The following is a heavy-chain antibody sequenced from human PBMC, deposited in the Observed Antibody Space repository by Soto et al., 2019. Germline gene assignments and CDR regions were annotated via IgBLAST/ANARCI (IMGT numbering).Heavy chain of an antibody. Sequence: SETLSLTCAVSGGSISSGNWWGWVRQPPGKGLEWIGEIYHSGSTNYNPSLKSRVTISVDKSKNQFSLKLSSVTAADTAVYYCARGEKSGWSGGYYYYGMDVWGQGTTVTVSS. CDR3: ARGEKSGWSGGYYYYGMDV. CDR2: IYHSGST. D-gene: IGHD6-19*01. V-gene: IGHV4-4*02. CDR1: GGSISSGNW. J-gene: IGHJ6*02.